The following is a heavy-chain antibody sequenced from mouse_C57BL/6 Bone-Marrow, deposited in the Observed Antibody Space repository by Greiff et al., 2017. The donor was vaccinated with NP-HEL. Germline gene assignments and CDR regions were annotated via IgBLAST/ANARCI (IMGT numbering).Heavy chain of an antibody. D-gene: IGHD2-2*01. J-gene: IGHJ3*01. V-gene: IGHV2-2*01. CDR3: ARNRGYGAEGFAY. Sequence: VQLQQSGPGLVQPSQSLSITCTVSGFSLTSYGVHWVRQSPGKGLEWLGVIWSGGSTDYNVAFISRLSISKDNSKSQVFFKMNSLQADDTAIYYCARNRGYGAEGFAYWGQGTLVTVSA. CDR2: IWSGGST. CDR1: GFSLTSYG.